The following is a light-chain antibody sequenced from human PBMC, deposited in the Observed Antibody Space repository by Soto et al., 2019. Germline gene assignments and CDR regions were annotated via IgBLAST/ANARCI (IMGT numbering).Light chain of an antibody. CDR1: QSVSSIS. Sequence: EIVLTQSPGTLSLSPGERATLSCRASQSVSSISLAWYQQKPGQAPRLLMYGASSRATGIPDRFSGSGSGTDFTLTISRLEPEDSAVYYCQQYGSSSWTFGQGTKVDI. V-gene: IGKV3-20*01. J-gene: IGKJ1*01. CDR2: GAS. CDR3: QQYGSSSWT.